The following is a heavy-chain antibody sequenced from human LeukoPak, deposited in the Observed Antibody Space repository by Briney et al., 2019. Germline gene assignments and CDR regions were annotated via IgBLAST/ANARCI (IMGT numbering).Heavy chain of an antibody. D-gene: IGHD2-15*01. Sequence: GGSLRLSCAASGFIFSSYGMSWVRQAPGKGLEWVSGISGSSGSIYYADSVKGRFTISRDNSKNTLYLQMNSLRAEDAAIYYCTKTCMAATSHYYYGMDVWGKGTTVTVSS. V-gene: IGHV3-23*01. CDR3: TKTCMAATSHYYYGMDV. J-gene: IGHJ6*04. CDR2: ISGSSGSI. CDR1: GFIFSSYG.